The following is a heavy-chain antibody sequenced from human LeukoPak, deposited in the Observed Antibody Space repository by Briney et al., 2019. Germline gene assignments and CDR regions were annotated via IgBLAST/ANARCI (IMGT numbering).Heavy chain of an antibody. J-gene: IGHJ3*02. CDR1: GFTVSNNY. CDR2: IYSGGST. V-gene: IGHV3-53*01. D-gene: IGHD1-14*01. CDR3: ARVRYNAFDI. Sequence: PGGSLRPSCAASGFTVSNNYMSWARQAPGKGLEWVSVIYSGGSTYYADSVRGRFTISRDNSKNTLYLQMNSLRAEDTAVYYCARVRYNAFDIWGQGTMVTVSS.